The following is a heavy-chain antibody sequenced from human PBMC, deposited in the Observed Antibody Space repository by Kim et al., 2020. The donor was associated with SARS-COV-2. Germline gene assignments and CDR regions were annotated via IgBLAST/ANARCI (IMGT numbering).Heavy chain of an antibody. J-gene: IGHJ4*02. Sequence: GGSLRLSCAASGFTFDDYTMHWVRQAPGKGLEWVSLISWDGGSTYYADSVKGRFTISRDNSKNSLYLQMNSLRTEDTALYYCARAKGSGSYYEEAGGAFDYWGQGTLVTVSS. CDR3: ARAKGSGSYYEEAGGAFDY. V-gene: IGHV3-43*01. CDR1: GFTFDDYT. D-gene: IGHD3-10*01. CDR2: ISWDGGST.